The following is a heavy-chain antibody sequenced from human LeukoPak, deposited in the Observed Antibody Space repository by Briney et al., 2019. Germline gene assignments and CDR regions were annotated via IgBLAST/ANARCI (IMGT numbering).Heavy chain of an antibody. D-gene: IGHD4-11*01. CDR3: ARETDLATVTTKGGAFDI. V-gene: IGHV3-21*01. J-gene: IGHJ3*02. CDR1: GFTFSSYS. CDR2: ISSSSSYI. Sequence: PGGSLRLSCAASGFTFSSYSMNWVRQAPGKGLEWVSSISSSSSYIYYADSVKGRFTISRDNAKNSLYLQMNSLRAEDTAVYYCARETDLATVTTKGGAFDIWGQGTMVTVSS.